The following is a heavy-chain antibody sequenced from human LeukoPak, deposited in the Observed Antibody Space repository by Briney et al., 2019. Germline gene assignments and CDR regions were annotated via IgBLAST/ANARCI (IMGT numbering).Heavy chain of an antibody. Sequence: SETLSLTCTVSGGSISSYYWSWIRQPPGKGLEWIAYMYNSGSTNYNPSLKSRVTISIDTSKNQFSPKLSSLTAADTAIYYCARGIESYGDYGYWGQGILVTVSS. J-gene: IGHJ4*02. CDR3: ARGIESYGDYGY. D-gene: IGHD4-17*01. CDR2: MYNSGST. CDR1: GGSISSYY. V-gene: IGHV4-59*01.